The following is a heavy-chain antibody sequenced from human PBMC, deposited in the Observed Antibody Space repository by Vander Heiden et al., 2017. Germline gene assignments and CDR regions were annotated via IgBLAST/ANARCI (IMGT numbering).Heavy chain of an antibody. CDR2: INYSGST. Sequence: QLQLQESGPGLVKPSETLSLTCIVSGGSISGIGYYWGWIRQAPGKGLEWIGSINYSGSTKYSPSLKSRVTISVDTSKNQFSLILSSVTAADTAVYYCATLTYYYDSSGYYYPIYWGQGALVTVSS. CDR1: GGSISGIGYY. D-gene: IGHD3-22*01. J-gene: IGHJ4*02. CDR3: ATLTYYYDSSGYYYPIY. V-gene: IGHV4-39*01.